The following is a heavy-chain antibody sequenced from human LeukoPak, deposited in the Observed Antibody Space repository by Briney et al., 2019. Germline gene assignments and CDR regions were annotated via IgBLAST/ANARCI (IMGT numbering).Heavy chain of an antibody. Sequence: GRSLRLSCEASGFTFHDHAMHWVRQAPGKGQEWVSGLSWDSGSIGYADSVKGRFTISRDNAKKSLYLQMNSLGVEDTALYYCARDDAFDLWGQGTMVTVSS. J-gene: IGHJ3*01. CDR2: LSWDSGSI. V-gene: IGHV3-9*01. CDR1: GFTFHDHA. CDR3: ARDDAFDL.